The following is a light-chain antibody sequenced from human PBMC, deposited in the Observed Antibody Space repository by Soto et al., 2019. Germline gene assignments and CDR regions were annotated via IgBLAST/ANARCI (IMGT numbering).Light chain of an antibody. J-gene: IGKJ1*01. Sequence: DIQMTQSPSTLSASLGDRVTITCRPSQSISSWLAWYQQKPGKAPKLLIYDASSLESGVPSRFSGRGSETEFTLTITSLQPDDFATYCCQQYNSYPWTFGQGTKVEIK. CDR1: QSISSW. CDR3: QQYNSYPWT. V-gene: IGKV1-5*01. CDR2: DAS.